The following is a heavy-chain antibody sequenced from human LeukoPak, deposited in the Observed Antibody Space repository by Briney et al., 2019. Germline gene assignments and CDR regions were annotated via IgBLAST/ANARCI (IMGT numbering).Heavy chain of an antibody. J-gene: IGHJ4*02. CDR2: INHSGST. Sequence: PSETLSLTCAVYGRSFSGYYWSWIRQPPGKGLEWIGEINHSGSTNYNPSLKSRVTISVDTSKNQFSLKLSSVTAADTAVYYCARGVTIFGVVRSPPLFDYWGQGTLVTVSS. V-gene: IGHV4-34*01. CDR1: GRSFSGYY. D-gene: IGHD3-3*01. CDR3: ARGVTIFGVVRSPPLFDY.